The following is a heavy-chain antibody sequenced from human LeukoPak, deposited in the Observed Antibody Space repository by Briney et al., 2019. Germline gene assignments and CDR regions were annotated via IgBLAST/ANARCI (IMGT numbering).Heavy chain of an antibody. CDR3: ARTGKTLLNYDFDY. CDR1: GGSISSSSYY. CDR2: IYHDRST. J-gene: IGHJ4*02. D-gene: IGHD1-7*01. Sequence: SETLSLTCTVSGGSISSSSYYWGWIRQPPGKGLEWIGNIYHDRSTYYNPSLKSRVTISVDTSKNQFSLKLNSVTAADTAAYYCARTGKTLLNYDFDYWGQGTLVTVSS. V-gene: IGHV4-39*07.